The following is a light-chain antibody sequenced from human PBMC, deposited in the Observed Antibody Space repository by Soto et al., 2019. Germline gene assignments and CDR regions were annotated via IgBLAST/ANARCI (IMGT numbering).Light chain of an antibody. CDR2: DAS. CDR3: QQYDIWPPYP. Sequence: EVVMTQSPASLSASPGDRVTLSCRASQNIRSSLAWYQQRPGQAPRLLIYDASIRATGIPPRFSGGGSGTEFTVTISSLQSEDFAIYYCQQYDIWPPYPFGQGTKVDIK. J-gene: IGKJ2*01. V-gene: IGKV3-15*01. CDR1: QNIRSS.